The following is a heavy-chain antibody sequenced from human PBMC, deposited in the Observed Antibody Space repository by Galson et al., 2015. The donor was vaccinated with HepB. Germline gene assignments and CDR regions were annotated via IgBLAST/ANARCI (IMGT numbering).Heavy chain of an antibody. Sequence: ALRLSCADSGFSFSTYSMNWVGQAPGKGMEWVSYISSSSRTIYYADSVKGRFTISRDNAKNSLYRQMNSLRAEDTAVYYCASERWHAIDVWGQGTLVTVSS. CDR2: ISSSSRTI. CDR3: ASERWHAIDV. D-gene: IGHD2-21*01. V-gene: IGHV3-48*01. CDR1: GFSFSTYS. J-gene: IGHJ4*02.